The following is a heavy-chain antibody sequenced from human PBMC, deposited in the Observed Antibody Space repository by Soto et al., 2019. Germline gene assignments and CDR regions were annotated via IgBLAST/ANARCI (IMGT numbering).Heavy chain of an antibody. CDR1: GFTFSSYA. CDR2: ISGGTSST. Sequence: EVQLLESGGGLVQPGGSLRLSCAASGFTFSSYAMSWVRQAPGKGLEWVSAISGGTSSTYYADSVKGRFTISRDNSKNTLYLQMNSLRAEDTAVYYCAKERCAAAVTPTLDYWGQGTLVTVSS. CDR3: AKERCAAAVTPTLDY. D-gene: IGHD6-13*01. V-gene: IGHV3-23*01. J-gene: IGHJ4*02.